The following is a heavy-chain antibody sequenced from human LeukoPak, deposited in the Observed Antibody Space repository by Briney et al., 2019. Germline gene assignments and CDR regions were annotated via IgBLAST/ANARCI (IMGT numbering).Heavy chain of an antibody. V-gene: IGHV1-46*01. CDR2: INPSGGST. CDR3: ARDRMAMVRGVRRSLYYFDY. J-gene: IGHJ4*02. CDR1: GYTFTSYY. D-gene: IGHD3-10*01. Sequence: ASVKVSSKASGYTFTSYYMHWVRQAPGQGLEWMGIINPSGGSTSYAQKFQGRVTMTRDTSTSTVYMELSSLRSEDTAVYYCARDRMAMVRGVRRSLYYFDYWGQGTLVTVSS.